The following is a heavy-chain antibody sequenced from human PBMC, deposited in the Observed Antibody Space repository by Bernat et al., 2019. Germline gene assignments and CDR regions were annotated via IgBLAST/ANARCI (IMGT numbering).Heavy chain of an antibody. Sequence: EVQLVESGGGLVQPGGSLRLSCAASGFSLSSYEINWVRQTPGKGLEWVSYMNIGGSPIYSAASVKGRFTISRDNAKNSFSLQMNSLRVEDTALSSCATHQWLQPPYIFYWGQGTLVTVSS. CDR3: ATHQWLQPPYIFY. J-gene: IGHJ4*02. CDR1: GFSLSSYE. D-gene: IGHD5-12*01. V-gene: IGHV3-48*03. CDR2: MNIGGSPI.